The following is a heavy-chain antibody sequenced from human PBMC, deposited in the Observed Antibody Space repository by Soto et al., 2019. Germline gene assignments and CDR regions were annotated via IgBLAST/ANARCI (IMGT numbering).Heavy chain of an antibody. CDR2: IYPGDSDT. Sequence: PGESLKISCKGSGYSFTSYWIGWVRQMPGKGLEWMGIIYPGDSDTRYSPSFQGQVTISADKSISTAYLQWSSLKASDTAMYYCARPRSPGYGDYGHYFDYWGQGTLVTVSS. CDR1: GYSFTSYW. D-gene: IGHD4-17*01. J-gene: IGHJ4*02. CDR3: ARPRSPGYGDYGHYFDY. V-gene: IGHV5-51*01.